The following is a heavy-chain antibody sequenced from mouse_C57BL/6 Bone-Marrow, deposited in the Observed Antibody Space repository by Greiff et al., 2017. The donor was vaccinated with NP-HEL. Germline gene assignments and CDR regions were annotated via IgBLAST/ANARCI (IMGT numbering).Heavy chain of an antibody. Sequence: EVKLQESGGGLVQPGGTMKLSCAASGFTFSDAWMDWVRPSPEKGLEWVAEIRNKANNHATYYAESVKGRFTISRDDSKSSVYLQMNSLRAEDTGIYYCTRGHYGSKAWFAYWGQGTLVTVSA. V-gene: IGHV6-6*01. CDR1: GFTFSDAW. CDR3: TRGHYGSKAWFAY. CDR2: IRNKANNHAT. J-gene: IGHJ3*01. D-gene: IGHD1-1*01.